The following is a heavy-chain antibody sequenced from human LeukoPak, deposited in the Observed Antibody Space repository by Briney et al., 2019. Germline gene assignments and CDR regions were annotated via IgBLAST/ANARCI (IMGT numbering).Heavy chain of an antibody. V-gene: IGHV3-23*01. CDR1: GFTFSSHA. CDR2: ISGSGGSP. Sequence: GGSLRLSCAASGFTFSSHAMSWVRQAPGKGLEWVSAISGSGGSPYYADSVKGRFTISRDNSKNTLYLQMNSLRAEDTAVYYCAKDDGSSTSWAFDYWGQGTLVTVSS. J-gene: IGHJ4*02. D-gene: IGHD2-2*01. CDR3: AKDDGSSTSWAFDY.